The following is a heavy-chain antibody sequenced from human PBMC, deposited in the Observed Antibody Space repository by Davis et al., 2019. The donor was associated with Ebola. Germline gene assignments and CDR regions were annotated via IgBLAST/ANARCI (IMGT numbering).Heavy chain of an antibody. CDR1: GYTFTSYY. J-gene: IGHJ4*02. Sequence: AASVKVSCKASGYTFTSYYMHWVRQAPGQGLEWMGRIIPILGIANYAQKFQGRVTITADKSTSKAYMELSSLRSEDTAVYYCARVGDGYNSGYWGQGTLVTVSS. CDR3: ARVGDGYNSGY. V-gene: IGHV1-69*04. CDR2: IIPILGIA. D-gene: IGHD5-24*01.